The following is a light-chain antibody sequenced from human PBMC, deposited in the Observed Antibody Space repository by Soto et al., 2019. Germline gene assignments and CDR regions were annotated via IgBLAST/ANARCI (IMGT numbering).Light chain of an antibody. CDR3: QQYYNWPLT. V-gene: IGKV3-15*01. Sequence: EIVMTQSPATLSVSPGERATLSCRASQNINSYVAWYQQMPGQAPRLLIYGTSPRATGIPARFSGSGSGTDFTLTISSLQSEDFAVYFCQQYYNWPLTFGGGTKVEIK. CDR2: GTS. J-gene: IGKJ4*01. CDR1: QNINSY.